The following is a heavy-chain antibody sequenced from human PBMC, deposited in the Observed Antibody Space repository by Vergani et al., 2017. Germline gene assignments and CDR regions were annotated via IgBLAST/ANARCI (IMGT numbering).Heavy chain of an antibody. Sequence: QVQLVESGGGVVQPGRSLRLSCAASGFTFSSYGMHWVRQAPGKGLEWVAVISYDGSNKYYADSVKGLFTISRDNSKNTLYLQMNSLRAEDTAVYYCATVRPLELFLLEFDPWGQGTLVTVSS. J-gene: IGHJ5*02. CDR3: ATVRPLELFLLEFDP. V-gene: IGHV3-30*03. CDR1: GFTFSSYG. CDR2: ISYDGSNK. D-gene: IGHD3-3*01.